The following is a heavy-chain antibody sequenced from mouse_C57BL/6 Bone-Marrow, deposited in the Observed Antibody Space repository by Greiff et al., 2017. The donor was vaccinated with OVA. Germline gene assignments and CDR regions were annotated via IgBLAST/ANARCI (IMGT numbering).Heavy chain of an antibody. V-gene: IGHV1-81*01. CDR1: GYTFTSYG. J-gene: IGHJ4*01. D-gene: IGHD1-1*01. CDR2: IYPRSGNT. Sequence: QVQLQQSGAELARPGASVKLSCKASGYTFTSYGISWVKQRTGQGLEWIGAIYPRSGNTYYNEKFKGKATLTADKSSSTAYMELRSLTSEDSAVYFGANEGLGTVVARAMDYWGQGTSVTVSS. CDR3: ANEGLGTVVARAMDY.